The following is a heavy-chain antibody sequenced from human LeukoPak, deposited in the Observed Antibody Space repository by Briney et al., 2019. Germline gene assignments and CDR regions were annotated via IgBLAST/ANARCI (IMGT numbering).Heavy chain of an antibody. CDR3: AKRRTTVVTLDAFDM. V-gene: IGHV3-23*01. D-gene: IGHD4-23*01. J-gene: IGHJ3*02. CDR2: ISGSGGTT. CDR1: GFTFSSYG. Sequence: GGSLRLSCAAFGFTFSSYGMSWVRQAPGKGLEWVSAISGSGGTTYYADSVKGRFTISRDNSKNTLYLQTNSLRAEDTAVYYCAKRRTTVVTLDAFDMWGQGTMVTVSS.